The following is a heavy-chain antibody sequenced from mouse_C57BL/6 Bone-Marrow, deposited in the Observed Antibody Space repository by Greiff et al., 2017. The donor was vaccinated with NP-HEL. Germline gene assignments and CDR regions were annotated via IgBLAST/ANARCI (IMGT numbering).Heavy chain of an antibody. D-gene: IGHD1-1*01. V-gene: IGHV6-3*01. Sequence: EVMLVESGGGLVQPGGSMKLSCVASGFTFSNYWMNWVRQSPEKGLEWVAQIRLKSDNYATHYAESVKGRFTISRDDSKSSVYLQMNNLRAEDTGIYYCTPYGSSPYYFDYWGQGTTLTVSS. CDR3: TPYGSSPYYFDY. J-gene: IGHJ2*01. CDR1: GFTFSNYW. CDR2: IRLKSDNYAT.